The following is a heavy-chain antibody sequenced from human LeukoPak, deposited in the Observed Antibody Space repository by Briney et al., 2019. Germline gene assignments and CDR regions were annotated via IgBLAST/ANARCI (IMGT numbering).Heavy chain of an antibody. CDR1: GSAISRGSYY. CDR2: IYTSGST. Sequence: SETLSLTCTVSGSAISRGSYYWSWIRQPAGKGLDWIGRIYTSGSTNYNPSLKSRVTISVDTSKNQFSLKLSSVTAADTAVYYCARTWIVVVMGAFDIWGQGTMVTVSS. J-gene: IGHJ3*02. D-gene: IGHD3-22*01. V-gene: IGHV4-61*02. CDR3: ARTWIVVVMGAFDI.